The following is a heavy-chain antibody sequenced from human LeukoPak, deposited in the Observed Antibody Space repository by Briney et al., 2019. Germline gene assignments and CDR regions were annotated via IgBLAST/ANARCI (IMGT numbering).Heavy chain of an antibody. V-gene: IGHV4-39*07. CDR3: VRDVGSAITES. CDR2: VQRSGSR. J-gene: IGHJ5*02. Sequence: SETLSLTCSVSGASISSSNYWWGWIRQPPGKGLEWIGNVQRSGSRSSDPSLKSRVTLSVDLSRNQFSLQLTSVTAADTAVYYCVRDVGSAITESWGQGTLVTVSS. D-gene: IGHD1-26*01. CDR1: GASISSSNYW.